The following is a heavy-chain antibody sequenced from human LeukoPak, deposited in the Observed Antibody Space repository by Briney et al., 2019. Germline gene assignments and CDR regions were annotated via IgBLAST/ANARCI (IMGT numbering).Heavy chain of an antibody. V-gene: IGHV3-9*01. CDR2: ISWDGNKV. CDR1: GFSFDDYA. J-gene: IGHJ4*02. CDR3: AKDRPVATTLHHFDH. D-gene: IGHD1-26*01. Sequence: GGSLGLSCVVSGFSFDDYAMHWVRQGPGKALEWVSVISWDGNKVAYADPVKGRFTISRDNAKNSLYLQMTSLRPEDTAFYYCAKDRPVATTLHHFDHWGLGTLVTVSS.